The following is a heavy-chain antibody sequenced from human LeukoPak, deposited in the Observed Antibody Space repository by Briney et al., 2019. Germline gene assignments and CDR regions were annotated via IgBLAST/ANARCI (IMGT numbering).Heavy chain of an antibody. J-gene: IGHJ4*02. CDR3: ARSYYDSSGPFDY. V-gene: IGHV1-69*05. Sequence: ASVKVSCKASGGTFSSYAISWVRQAPGQGLGWMGRSIPIFGTANYAQKFQGRVTITTDESTSTAYMELSSLRSEDTAVYYCARSYYDSSGPFDYWGQGTLVTVSS. D-gene: IGHD3-22*01. CDR2: SIPIFGTA. CDR1: GGTFSSYA.